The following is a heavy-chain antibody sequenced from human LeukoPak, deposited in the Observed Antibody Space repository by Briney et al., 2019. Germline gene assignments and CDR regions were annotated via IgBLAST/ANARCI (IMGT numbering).Heavy chain of an antibody. CDR2: IIPISGTT. Sequence: ASVKVSCMTSGGTFTSYAITWVRQAPGQGLEWMGKIIPISGTTNYAQKFQGRVTFTADESTSTAYMELSSLRSEDTALYYCARKLRLGGNWFDPWGQGTLVTVS. CDR3: ARKLRLGGNWFDP. CDR1: GGTFTSYA. V-gene: IGHV1-69*13. J-gene: IGHJ5*02. D-gene: IGHD1-26*01.